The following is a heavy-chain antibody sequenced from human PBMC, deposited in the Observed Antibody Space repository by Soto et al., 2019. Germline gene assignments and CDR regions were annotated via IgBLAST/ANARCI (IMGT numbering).Heavy chain of an antibody. D-gene: IGHD3-10*01. Sequence: SETLSLTCDISGDSVSSTSAGWNWIRQSPSRGLEWLGRTYYRSEWFNEYAVSVKSRITINPDTSRNQISLQLNSVTPEDMAIYYCARDIDFAYWGRGTQVTVSS. CDR2: TYYRSEWFN. V-gene: IGHV6-1*01. CDR1: GDSVSSTSAG. J-gene: IGHJ4*01. CDR3: ARDIDFAY.